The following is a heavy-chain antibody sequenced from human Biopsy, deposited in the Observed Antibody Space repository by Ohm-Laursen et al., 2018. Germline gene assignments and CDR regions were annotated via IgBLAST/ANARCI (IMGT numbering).Heavy chain of an antibody. CDR3: ARFPLGAYDDSGSYRAVEHWYFDL. J-gene: IGHJ2*01. Sequence: SSVKVSCKASGGTFTNHAVGWVRQAPGQGLEWVGSSIPLFNTANYAHKFQGRVTLTADKSTTTAYMELSSLRSEDTAIYYCARFPLGAYDDSGSYRAVEHWYFDLWGRGTLVTVSS. V-gene: IGHV1-69*06. CDR1: GGTFTNHA. D-gene: IGHD3-22*01. CDR2: SIPLFNTA.